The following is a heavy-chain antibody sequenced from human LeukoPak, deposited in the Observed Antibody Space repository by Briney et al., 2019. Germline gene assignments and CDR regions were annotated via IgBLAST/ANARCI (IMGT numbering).Heavy chain of an antibody. V-gene: IGHV4-4*07. D-gene: IGHD3-22*01. CDR2: FYTSGST. CDR3: AREGPDYYDSSGSFDY. Sequence: SETLSLTCTVSGGSISSYYWSWIRQSAGKGLEWIGRFYTSGSTNYNPSLKSRVTMSVDTSRNQISLKLSSVTAADTAMYYCAREGPDYYDSSGSFDYWGQGTLVTVSS. CDR1: GGSISSYY. J-gene: IGHJ4*02.